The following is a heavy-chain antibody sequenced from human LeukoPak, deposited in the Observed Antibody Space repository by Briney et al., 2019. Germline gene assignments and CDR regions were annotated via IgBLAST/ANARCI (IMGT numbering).Heavy chain of an antibody. D-gene: IGHD6-6*01. J-gene: IGHJ4*02. CDR3: ARSRLSAPVDY. Sequence: ASAKVSCKASGYTFSDYYMHWVRQAPGPGLEWMGWINTHSGGTSYAQKLQGRVTMTRDTSISTGFMELKSLGSDDTAVYYCARSRLSAPVDYWGQGTLVTVSS. V-gene: IGHV1-2*02. CDR2: INTHSGGT. CDR1: GYTFSDYY.